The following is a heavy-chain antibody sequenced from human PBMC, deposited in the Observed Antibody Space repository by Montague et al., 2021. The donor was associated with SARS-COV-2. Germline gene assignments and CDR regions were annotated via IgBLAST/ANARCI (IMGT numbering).Heavy chain of an antibody. J-gene: IGHJ4*02. Sequence: SLRLSCAASRSTFSSDVMSWFRQAPGKGPEWVSAISNSGVFYADFVKGRFTISRDISKKEVYLQMNSLRAEDTAVYYCVKGLHESTSYYLGSDSWGLGTLVTVSS. CDR1: RSTFSSDV. CDR2: ISNSGV. CDR3: VKGLHESTSYYLGSDS. D-gene: IGHD3-22*01. V-gene: IGHV3-23*01.